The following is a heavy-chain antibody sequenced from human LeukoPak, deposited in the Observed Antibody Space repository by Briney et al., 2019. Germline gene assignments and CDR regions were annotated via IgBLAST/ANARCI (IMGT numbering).Heavy chain of an antibody. CDR2: INHSGST. V-gene: IGHV4-34*01. J-gene: IGHJ4*02. Sequence: KPSETLSLTCAVYGGSFSGYYWSWIRQPPGKGLEWIGEINHSGSTNYNPSLKSRVTISVDTSKNQFSLKLSSVTAADTAVYYCARLHSSGWPRLDYWGQGTLVTVSS. CDR3: ARLHSSGWPRLDY. CDR1: GGSFSGYY. D-gene: IGHD6-19*01.